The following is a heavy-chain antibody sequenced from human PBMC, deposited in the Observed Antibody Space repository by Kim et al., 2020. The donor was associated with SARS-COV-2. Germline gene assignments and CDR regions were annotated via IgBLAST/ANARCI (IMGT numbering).Heavy chain of an antibody. CDR2: IYYSGST. V-gene: IGHV4-39*01. D-gene: IGHD1-7*01. J-gene: IGHJ5*01. CDR1: GGSISSSSYY. Sequence: SETLSLTCTVSGGSISSSSYYWGWIRQPPGKGLEWIGSIYYSGSTYYNPSLKSRVTISVDTSKNQFSLKLSSVTAADTAVYYCARHGGPDITGTLFCNW. CDR3: ARHGGPDITGTLFCNW.